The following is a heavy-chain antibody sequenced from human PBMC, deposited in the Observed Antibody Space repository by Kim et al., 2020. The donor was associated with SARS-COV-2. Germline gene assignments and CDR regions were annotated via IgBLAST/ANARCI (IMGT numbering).Heavy chain of an antibody. D-gene: IGHD3-3*01. CDR2: ISSSGSTI. Sequence: GGSLRLSCAASGFTFSSYEMNWVRQAPGKGLEWVSYISSSGSTIYYADSVKGRFTISRDNAKNSLYLQMNSLRAEDTAVYYCAAHYDFWSGYYFFDYWGQGTLVTVSS. V-gene: IGHV3-48*03. J-gene: IGHJ4*02. CDR3: AAHYDFWSGYYFFDY. CDR1: GFTFSSYE.